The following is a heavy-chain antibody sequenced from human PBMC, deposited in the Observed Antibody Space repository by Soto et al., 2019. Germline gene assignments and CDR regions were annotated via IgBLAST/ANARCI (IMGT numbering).Heavy chain of an antibody. J-gene: IGHJ5*02. CDR2: IFHDGNT. D-gene: IGHD1-1*01. V-gene: IGHV4-4*02. CDR3: ERHEGWKGPDQ. CDR1: GASIGSGGW. Sequence: SETLSLTCAVSGASIGSGGWWSWVRQPPGKGLEWIAEIFHDGNTNYSPSLKSRVTISVDKSQNQFSLNVYSVTAADTAVYYCERHEGWKGPDQWGQGTLVTVSS.